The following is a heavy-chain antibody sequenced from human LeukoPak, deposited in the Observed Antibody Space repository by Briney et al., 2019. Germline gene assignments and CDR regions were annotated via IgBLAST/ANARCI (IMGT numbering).Heavy chain of an antibody. V-gene: IGHV4-39*01. CDR1: GGSISSSSYY. D-gene: IGHD2-8*01. CDR3: ARHLSIFGVIDGRFDP. CDR2: IYYSGST. J-gene: IGHJ5*02. Sequence: SETLSLTCTVSGGSISSSSYYWGWIRQPPGKGLEWIGSIYYSGSTYYNPSLKSRVTISVDTSKNQFSLKLSSVTAADTVVYYCARHLSIFGVIDGRFDPWGQGTLVTVSS.